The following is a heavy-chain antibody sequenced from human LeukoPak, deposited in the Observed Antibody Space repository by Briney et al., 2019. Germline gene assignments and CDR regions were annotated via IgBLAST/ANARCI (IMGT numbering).Heavy chain of an antibody. Sequence: SETLSQTFTCSGDSILNYQWNSIGQPAGRGLEWIGRIYTTGSTNYNPSLRSRVTMSVDTSKNQFSLKLSSVAAADSAVYYCARGVGLKYYFDSWGQGTLVTVSS. CDR1: GDSILNYQ. J-gene: IGHJ4*02. D-gene: IGHD3-16*01. V-gene: IGHV4-4*07. CDR2: IYTTGST. CDR3: ARGVGLKYYFDS.